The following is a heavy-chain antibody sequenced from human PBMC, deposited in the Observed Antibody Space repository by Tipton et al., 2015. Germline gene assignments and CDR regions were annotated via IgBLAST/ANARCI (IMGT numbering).Heavy chain of an antibody. CDR2: MNPNSGNA. V-gene: IGHV1-8*01. CDR3: ARGTTFIGLDV. J-gene: IGHJ6*02. D-gene: IGHD4-11*01. Sequence: QSGAEVKKPGASVKVSCKASGYTFSNYDINWVRQATGQGLEWMGWMNPNSGNAGSAQKFRGRVTMTRNTSISTVYMELYSLRSDDTAVYYCARGTTFIGLDVWGQGTTVTVSS. CDR1: GYTFSNYD.